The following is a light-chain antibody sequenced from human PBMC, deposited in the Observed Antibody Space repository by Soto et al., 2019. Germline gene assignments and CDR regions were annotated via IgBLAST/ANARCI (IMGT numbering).Light chain of an antibody. J-gene: IGLJ1*01. V-gene: IGLV2-14*01. CDR2: EVS. CDR3: SSHSATSPYV. CDR1: SNDGGGYNY. Sequence: QSVLTQPASVSGSPGQWITISCTKTSNDGGGYNYVSWYQQHPGKAPKIIIYEVSHRPSGISNRFSDSKSGNTASLTISGLHVEDEADYYCSSHSATSPYVFGTGTKVTVL.